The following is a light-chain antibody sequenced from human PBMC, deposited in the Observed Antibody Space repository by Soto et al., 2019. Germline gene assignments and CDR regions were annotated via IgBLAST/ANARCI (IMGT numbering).Light chain of an antibody. CDR3: SSYTTSSTYV. CDR2: DVS. V-gene: IGLV2-14*01. CDR1: ISDVGGYDY. J-gene: IGLJ1*01. Sequence: QSVLTQPASVSGSPGQSITISCTGTISDVGGYDYVSWYQQHPGKAPKLMIYDVSNRPSGVSNRFSGSKSGNTASLTLSGLQADDEADYYCSSYTTSSTYVFGTGTKVTVL.